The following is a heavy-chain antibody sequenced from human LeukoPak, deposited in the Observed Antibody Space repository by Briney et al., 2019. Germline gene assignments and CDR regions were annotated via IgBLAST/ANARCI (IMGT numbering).Heavy chain of an antibody. CDR3: AKDRPVRVTIVRGGTDY. CDR2: ISGSGGST. V-gene: IGHV3-23*01. Sequence: SGGSLRLSCAASGFTFSSYAMSWVRQAPGKGLEWVSAISGSGGSTYYADSVKGRFTISRDNSKNTLYLQMNSLRAEDTAVYYCAKDRPVRVTIVRGGTDYWGQGTLVTVSS. D-gene: IGHD3-10*01. J-gene: IGHJ4*02. CDR1: GFTFSSYA.